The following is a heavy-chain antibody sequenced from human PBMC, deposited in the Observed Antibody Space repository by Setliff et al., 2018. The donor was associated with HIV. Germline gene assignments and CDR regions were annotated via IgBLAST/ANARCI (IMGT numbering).Heavy chain of an antibody. CDR3: ARLQPIVATTLNWFDP. J-gene: IGHJ5*02. V-gene: IGHV3-7*01. CDR2: IKQDGSEK. D-gene: IGHD5-12*01. Sequence: GGSLRLSCAASGFTFSSYWMSWVRQAPGKGLEWVANIKQDGSEKYYVDSVKGRFTISRDYAKNSLYLQMNSLRAEDTAVYYCARLQPIVATTLNWFDPWGQGTLVTVSS. CDR1: GFTFSSYW.